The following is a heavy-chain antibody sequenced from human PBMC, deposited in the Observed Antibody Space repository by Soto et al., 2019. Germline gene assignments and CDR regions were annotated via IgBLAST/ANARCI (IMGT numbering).Heavy chain of an antibody. V-gene: IGHV4-4*02. CDR1: GVPMPNTNL. D-gene: IGHD2-2*01. J-gene: IGHJ5*02. CDR3: TRVAQGKCSGSRCYRWFDP. CDR2: VFNSGST. Sequence: SETLSLTCPVSGVPMPNTNLGSCVRQPPGKGREWSGEVFNSGSTNYNPSHKSRVTISVDKSKNQFSLNLTSVTAADTAVYYCTRVAQGKCSGSRCYRWFDPWGQGTLVTVSS.